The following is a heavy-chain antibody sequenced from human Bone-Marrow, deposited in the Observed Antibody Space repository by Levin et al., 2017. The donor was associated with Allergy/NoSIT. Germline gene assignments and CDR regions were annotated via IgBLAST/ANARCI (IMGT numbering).Heavy chain of an antibody. D-gene: IGHD2-15*01. Sequence: LSLTCAASGFPVRSTYMSWVRQAPGKGLEWVSVIYSGGSTYYADSVKGRFTISRDNSKNTLYLQMNSLRAEDTAVYYCARYCSGGSCYYWFDPWGQGTLVTVSS. J-gene: IGHJ5*02. CDR3: ARYCSGGSCYYWFDP. CDR1: GFPVRSTY. V-gene: IGHV3-53*01. CDR2: IYSGGST.